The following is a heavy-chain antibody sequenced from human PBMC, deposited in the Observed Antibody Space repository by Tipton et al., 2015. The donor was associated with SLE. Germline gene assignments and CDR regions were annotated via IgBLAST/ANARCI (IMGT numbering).Heavy chain of an antibody. V-gene: IGHV4-34*01. J-gene: IGHJ6*02. D-gene: IGHD3-10*01. CDR3: ARGTVEYDGSGHYYDGLYV. Sequence: TLTLTCAVYGGTVSGYYWIWIRQPPGKGLEWIGEINNSGSTNYNPSLKSRLTISVDTSKNQFFLKMSTVTAADTAVYYCARGTVEYDGSGHYYDGLYVWGQGTPGTGSS. CDR1: GGTVSGYY. CDR2: INNSGST.